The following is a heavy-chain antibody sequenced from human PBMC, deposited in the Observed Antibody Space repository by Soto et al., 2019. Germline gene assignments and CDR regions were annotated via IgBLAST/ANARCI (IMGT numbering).Heavy chain of an antibody. Sequence: EVQLVESGGGLVKPGGSLRLSCAASGFTISSAWMNWVRQAPGKGLEWVGRIKTKTQGETTDYAAPVKGRFTISRDDSENTLSRQMNSLRIEDTAVYYCTTGSVEGYWGQGTLVTVSS. D-gene: IGHD1-26*01. CDR2: IKTKTQGETT. V-gene: IGHV3-15*07. CDR3: TTGSVEGY. J-gene: IGHJ4*02. CDR1: GFTISSAW.